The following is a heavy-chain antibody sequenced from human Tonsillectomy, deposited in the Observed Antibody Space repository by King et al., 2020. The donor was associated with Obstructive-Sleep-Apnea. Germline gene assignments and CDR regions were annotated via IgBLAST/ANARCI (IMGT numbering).Heavy chain of an antibody. CDR1: DFMFSNYA. CDR3: ARDSYRDHPNAFDV. Sequence: VQLVESGGGLVQPGGSLRLSCAASDFMFSNYAMTWVRQAPGRGLEWVSAIFNSGDNTYYADSVKGRFTISRDDSKNTLYLQMNSLRAEDTAVYYCARDSYRDHPNAFDVWGQGTMVTVSS. V-gene: IGHV3-23*04. CDR2: IFNSGDNT. D-gene: IGHD4-17*01. J-gene: IGHJ3*01.